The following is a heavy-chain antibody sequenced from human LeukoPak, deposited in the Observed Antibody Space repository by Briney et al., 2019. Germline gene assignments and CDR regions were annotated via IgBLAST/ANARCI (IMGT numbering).Heavy chain of an antibody. CDR3: ARGADHGGSYYPD. D-gene: IGHD3-10*01. J-gene: IGHJ4*02. CDR2: MKTDGTRI. Sequence: GGSLRLSCAASGFRFSNSWMYWVRQGPGKGPVWVSRMKTDGTRIEYADSVKGRFTISRDNAKNTLFLQMSSLRVEDTAVYYCARGADHGGSYYPDWGQGTRVTVSP. CDR1: GFRFSNSW. V-gene: IGHV3-74*01.